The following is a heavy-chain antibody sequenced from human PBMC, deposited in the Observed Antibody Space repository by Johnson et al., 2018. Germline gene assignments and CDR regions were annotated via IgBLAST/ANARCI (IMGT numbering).Heavy chain of an antibody. V-gene: IGHV1-8*01. J-gene: IGHJ3*02. D-gene: IGHD3/OR15-3a*01. CDR2: MNPNRGNK. Sequence: QVQLVQSGAEVKKPGASVKVSCKASGYTFTSYDINWVRQATGQGLEWMGWMNPNRGNKGYAQKFQGRVTMTRNTSISTAYMDVSRLRSEDTAVYYRARAGLYDAFDIWGQGTMVTVSS. CDR3: ARAGLYDAFDI. CDR1: GYTFTSYD.